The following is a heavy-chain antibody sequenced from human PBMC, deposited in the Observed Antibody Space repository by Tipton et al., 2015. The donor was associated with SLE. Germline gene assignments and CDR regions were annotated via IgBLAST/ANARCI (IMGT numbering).Heavy chain of an antibody. Sequence: LRLSCAVYGGSFSGYYWSWIRQPPGKGLEWIGEINHSGSTNYNPSLKSRVTISVDTSKNQFSLKLSSVTAADTAVYYCARGPPSDYIWVYSGWVFDYWGQGTLVTVSS. CDR3: ARGPPSDYIWVYSGWVFDY. D-gene: IGHD3-16*01. V-gene: IGHV4-34*01. CDR1: GGSFSGYY. J-gene: IGHJ4*02. CDR2: INHSGST.